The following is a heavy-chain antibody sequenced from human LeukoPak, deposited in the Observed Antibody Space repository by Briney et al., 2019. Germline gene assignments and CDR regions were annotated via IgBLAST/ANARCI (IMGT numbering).Heavy chain of an antibody. Sequence: SETLSLTCTVSGGSISSSSYYWSWTRQPPGKGLEWIGYIYYSGSTNYNPSLKSRVTISVDTSKNQFSLKLSSVTAADTAVYYCARATSFDYWGQGILVTVSS. CDR2: IYYSGST. J-gene: IGHJ4*02. D-gene: IGHD1-26*01. CDR1: GGSISSSSYY. CDR3: ARATSFDY. V-gene: IGHV4-61*05.